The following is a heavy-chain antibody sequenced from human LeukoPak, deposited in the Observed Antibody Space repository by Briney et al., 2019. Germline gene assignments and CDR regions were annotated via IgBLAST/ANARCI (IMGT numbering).Heavy chain of an antibody. CDR3: ARDFYPVATTGNDY. CDR2: INWNGGST. D-gene: IGHD5-12*01. Sequence: GGSLRLSCAASGFTFDDYGMSWVRQAPGKGLEWVSGINWNGGSTGYADSVKGRFTISRDNAKNSLYLQMNSLRAEDTAVYYCARDFYPVATTGNDYWGQGTLVTVSS. V-gene: IGHV3-20*04. CDR1: GFTFDDYG. J-gene: IGHJ4*02.